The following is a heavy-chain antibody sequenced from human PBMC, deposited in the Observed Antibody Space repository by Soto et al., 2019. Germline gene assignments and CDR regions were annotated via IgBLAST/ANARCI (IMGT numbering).Heavy chain of an antibody. CDR2: IYYNGRS. V-gene: IGHV4-61*01. CDR3: ARVDGSGTFSFQDY. Sequence: VSGDSVTNNNFFLSWIRPPPGKGLEWIGYIYYNGRSTNNPSLGSRLTILLDTSKNQFSLKLTSVSAADTDVYYCARVDGSGTFSFQDYWCKGALVTVSS. D-gene: IGHD3-10*01. CDR1: GDSVTNNNFF. J-gene: IGHJ4*02.